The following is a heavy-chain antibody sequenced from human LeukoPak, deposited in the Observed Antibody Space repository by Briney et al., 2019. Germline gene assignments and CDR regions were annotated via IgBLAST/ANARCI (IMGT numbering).Heavy chain of an antibody. CDR1: GFTFSSYE. V-gene: IGHV3-48*03. Sequence: GGSLRLPCAASGFTFSSYEMNWVRQAPGKGLEWVSYISSSGSTIYYADSVKGRFTISRDNAKNSLYLQMNSLRAEDTAVYYCARGIQLWSPWDYWGQGTLVTVSS. D-gene: IGHD5-18*01. CDR2: ISSSGSTI. J-gene: IGHJ4*02. CDR3: ARGIQLWSPWDY.